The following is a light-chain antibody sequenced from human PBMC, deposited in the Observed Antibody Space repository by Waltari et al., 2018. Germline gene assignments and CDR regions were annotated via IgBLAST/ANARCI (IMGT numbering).Light chain of an antibody. J-gene: IGLJ2*01. CDR1: SSDVGGYNY. V-gene: IGLV2-11*01. CDR2: AVS. Sequence: QSALTQPSSVSGSPGQSVTISCTGTSSDVGGYNYVSWYQHHPGKAPKLMIYAVSTRPSGVPDRFAGSKSVNTASLTISWLQAEDEADYYCCSYAGSYTFVVFGGGTKLTVL. CDR3: CSYAGSYTFVV.